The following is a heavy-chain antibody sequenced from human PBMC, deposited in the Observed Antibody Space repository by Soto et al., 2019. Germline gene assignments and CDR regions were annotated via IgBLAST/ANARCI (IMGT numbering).Heavy chain of an antibody. D-gene: IGHD3-10*01. V-gene: IGHV4-4*02. Sequence: PSETLSLTCAVSGGSISSSNWWSWVSQPPGKGLEWIGEIYHSGSTNYNPSLKSRVTISVDKSKNQFSLKLSSVTAADTAVYYCARELWFGELWVHPTTDYYYYGMDVWGQGTTVTVSS. J-gene: IGHJ6*02. CDR3: ARELWFGELWVHPTTDYYYYGMDV. CDR1: GGSISSSNW. CDR2: IYHSGST.